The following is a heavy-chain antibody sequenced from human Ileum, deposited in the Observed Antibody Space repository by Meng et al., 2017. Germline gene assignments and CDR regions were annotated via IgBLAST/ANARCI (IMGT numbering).Heavy chain of an antibody. J-gene: IGHJ4*02. D-gene: IGHD2-15*01. V-gene: IGHV4-4*02. Sequence: QVQRPGSGPGLVEPSGTLSLTCTVSGGPISSSFYWSWVRQSPGKGLEWIGQIYLAGSPNYNPSLESRVTISVDKSKNQFSLRLTSVTAADTAIFYCVRHGGKYFDSWGQGTLVTVSS. CDR3: VRHGGKYFDS. CDR1: GGPISSSFY. CDR2: IYLAGSP.